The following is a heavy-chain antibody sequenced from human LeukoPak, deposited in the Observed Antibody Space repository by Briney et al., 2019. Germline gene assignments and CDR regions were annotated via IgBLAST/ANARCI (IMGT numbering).Heavy chain of an antibody. CDR2: VYYSGST. J-gene: IGHJ3*02. Sequence: AETLSLTCTVSGGSISTYYWSWIRQPRAKGLEYIGDVYYSGSTNYKSSVQSRGCISVDTSKNQFSLKLRSVTAADTAVYYCARVWNYYGSGNYIITYAFDIWGHGTMVTVSS. CDR1: GGSISTYY. CDR3: ARVWNYYGSGNYIITYAFDI. V-gene: IGHV4-59*01. D-gene: IGHD3-10*01.